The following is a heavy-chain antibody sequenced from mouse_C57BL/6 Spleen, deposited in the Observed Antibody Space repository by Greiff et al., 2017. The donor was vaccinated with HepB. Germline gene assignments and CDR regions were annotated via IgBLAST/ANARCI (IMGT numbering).Heavy chain of an antibody. CDR3: ARGDYGGRDYFDY. J-gene: IGHJ2*01. D-gene: IGHD1-2*01. CDR2: INPNNGGT. Sequence: EVQLQQSGPELVKPGASVKMSCKASGYTFTDYNMHWVKQSHGKSLEWIGYINPNNGGTSYNQKFKGKATLTVNKSSSTAYMELSSLTSEDSAVYYCARGDYGGRDYFDYWGQGTTLTVSS. CDR1: GYTFTDYN. V-gene: IGHV1-22*01.